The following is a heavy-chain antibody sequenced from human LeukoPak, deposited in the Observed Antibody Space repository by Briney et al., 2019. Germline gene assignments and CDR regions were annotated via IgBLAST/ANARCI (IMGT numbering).Heavy chain of an antibody. V-gene: IGHV3-23*01. CDR2: ISGGGGVT. Sequence: PGGSLRLSCAVSGFTFSSYAMSWVRQAPGKGLEWVSSISGGGGVTYYADSVKGRFTISRDSSKNTLYLQMNSLRAEDTAVYYCAKDPRVATIEIFDYWGQGTLVTVSS. J-gene: IGHJ4*02. CDR1: GFTFSSYA. D-gene: IGHD5-12*01. CDR3: AKDPRVATIEIFDY.